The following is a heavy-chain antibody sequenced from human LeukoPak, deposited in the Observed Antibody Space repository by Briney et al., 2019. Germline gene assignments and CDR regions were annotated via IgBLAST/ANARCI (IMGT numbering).Heavy chain of an antibody. V-gene: IGHV1-2*02. CDR1: GYTFSDNY. J-gene: IGHJ6*03. D-gene: IGHD3-10*01. CDR3: ARDLGVRGVPYSYYYYMDV. CDR2: INPKNSDT. Sequence: ASVKVSCKASGYTFSDNYIHWVRQAPGQGLEWMGWINPKNSDTDYSQQFQGRITMTRDTSIDTAYMELSSLTSDDTAMYYCARDLGVRGVPYSYYYYMDVWGKGTTVTVSS.